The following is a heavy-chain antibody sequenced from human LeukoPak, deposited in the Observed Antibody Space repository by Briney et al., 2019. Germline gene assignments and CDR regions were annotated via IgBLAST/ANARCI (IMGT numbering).Heavy chain of an antibody. Sequence: PGGSLRLSCAASGFTFSSYAIHWVRQAPGKGLEWVAVISYDGSNKYYADSVKGRFTISRDNSKNTLYLQMHSLRAEDTAVYYCARDPHGVTYFDYWGQGTLVTVSS. D-gene: IGHD2-21*02. CDR2: ISYDGSNK. J-gene: IGHJ4*02. CDR1: GFTFSSYA. V-gene: IGHV3-30-3*01. CDR3: ARDPHGVTYFDY.